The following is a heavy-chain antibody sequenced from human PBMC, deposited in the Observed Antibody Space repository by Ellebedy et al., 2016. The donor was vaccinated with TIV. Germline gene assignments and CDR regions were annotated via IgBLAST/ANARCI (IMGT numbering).Heavy chain of an antibody. Sequence: PGGSLRLSCAASEFTFSTYHMHWVRQAPGKGLEWVAVIWYDGTAKFYAESVKGRFTISRDNSQNTLYLEMNSLRADGTALYYCARELGGSGGSDFDYWGQGTLVTVSS. CDR1: EFTFSTYH. CDR2: IWYDGTAK. D-gene: IGHD2-15*01. J-gene: IGHJ4*02. CDR3: ARELGGSGGSDFDY. V-gene: IGHV3-33*01.